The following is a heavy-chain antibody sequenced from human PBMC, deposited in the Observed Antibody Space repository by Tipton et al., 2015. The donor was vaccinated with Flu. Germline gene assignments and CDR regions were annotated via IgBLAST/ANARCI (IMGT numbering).Heavy chain of an antibody. D-gene: IGHD4-11*01. CDR1: GASVTSDY. J-gene: IGHJ5*02. Sequence: PGLVKPSETLSLTCNVSGASVTSDYWNWIRQTPGKGLEWVGNIFHSGITKYSPSLKSRVTISVDMSRNQFSLRLTSVTAADTAVYYCARRDYSNYVSEPKNWFDPWGQGTLVTVSS. V-gene: IGHV4-4*09. CDR2: IFHSGIT. CDR3: ARRDYSNYVSEPKNWFDP.